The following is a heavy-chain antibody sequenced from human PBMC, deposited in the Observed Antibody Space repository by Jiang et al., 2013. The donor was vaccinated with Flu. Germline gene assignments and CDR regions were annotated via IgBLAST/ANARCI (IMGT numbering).Heavy chain of an antibody. D-gene: IGHD3-10*01. CDR1: GGSISSSSYY. Sequence: GSGLVKPSETLSLTCTVSGGSISSSSYYWGWIRQPPGKGLEWIGSIYYSGSTYYNPSLKSRVTISVDTSKNQFSLKLSSVTAADTAVYYCARQILRITMVGGMDVWGQGTTVTVSS. J-gene: IGHJ6*02. V-gene: IGHV4-39*01. CDR3: ARQILRITMVGGMDV. CDR2: IYYSGST.